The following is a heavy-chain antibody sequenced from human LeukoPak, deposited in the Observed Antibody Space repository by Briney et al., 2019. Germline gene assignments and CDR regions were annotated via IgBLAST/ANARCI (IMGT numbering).Heavy chain of an antibody. V-gene: IGHV3-23*01. CDR3: AKESPVVTLADY. CDR2: ISGTGGRT. CDR1: GFTFSSFG. D-gene: IGHD2-21*02. Sequence: GGSLRLSCAASGFTFSSFGMSWVRQAPGKGLEWVSTISGTGGRTQYADSVKGRFTISRDNSKNTLYLQMNSLRAEDTAVYYCAKESPVVTLADYWGQGTLVTVSS. J-gene: IGHJ4*02.